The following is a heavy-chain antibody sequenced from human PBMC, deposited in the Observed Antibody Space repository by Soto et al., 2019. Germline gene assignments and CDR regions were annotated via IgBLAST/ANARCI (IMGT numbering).Heavy chain of an antibody. CDR2: IYHSGST. CDR3: VVFYYYDSSGYYHGELDY. Sequence: PSETLSLTCAVSGGSISSSNWWSWVRQPPGKGLEWIGEIYHSGSTNYNPSLKSRVTISVDKSKNQFSLKLSSVTAADTAVYYCVVFYYYDSSGYYHGELDYWGQGTLVTVSS. J-gene: IGHJ4*02. D-gene: IGHD3-22*01. CDR1: GGSISSSNW. V-gene: IGHV4-4*02.